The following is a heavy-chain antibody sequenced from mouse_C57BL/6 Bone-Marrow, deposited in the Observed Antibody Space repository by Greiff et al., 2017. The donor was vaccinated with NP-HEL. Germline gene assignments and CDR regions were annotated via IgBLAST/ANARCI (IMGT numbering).Heavy chain of an antibody. CDR1: GYTFTSYW. CDR3: ASSTYYSNYVGDYYAMDY. Sequence: QVQLQQPGAELVKPGASVELSCKASGYTFTSYWMQWVKQRPGQGLEWIGEIDPSDSYTNYNQKFKGKATLTVDTSSSTAYMQLSSLTSEDSAVYYCASSTYYSNYVGDYYAMDYWGQGTSVTVSS. D-gene: IGHD2-5*01. V-gene: IGHV1-50*01. J-gene: IGHJ4*01. CDR2: IDPSDSYT.